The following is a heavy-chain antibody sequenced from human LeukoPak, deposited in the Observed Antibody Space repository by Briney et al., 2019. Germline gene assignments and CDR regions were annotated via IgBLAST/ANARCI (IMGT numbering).Heavy chain of an antibody. CDR1: GYSFTSYW. CDR2: IYPGDSDT. Sequence: GESLKISCKGSGYSFTSYWIGWVRQMPGKGLEWMGIIYPGDSDTRYSPSFRGQVTISADKSISTAYLQWSSLKASDTAMYYCARRLSSSSPKTYYYYYGMDVWGQGTTVTVSS. CDR3: ARRLSSSSPKTYYYYYGMDV. D-gene: IGHD6-6*01. V-gene: IGHV5-51*01. J-gene: IGHJ6*02.